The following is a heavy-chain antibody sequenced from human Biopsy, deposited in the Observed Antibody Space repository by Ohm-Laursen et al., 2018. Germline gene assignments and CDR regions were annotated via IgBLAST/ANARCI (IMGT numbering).Heavy chain of an antibody. D-gene: IGHD3-22*01. V-gene: IGHV4-59*01. CDR2: VYYTGST. CDR1: GDSISSYY. Sequence: SETLSLTCTVSGDSISSYYWSWIRQPPGKGLQWIGYVYYTGSTDYNPSLQSRVTISVDTTKNHFSLRLRSVTPAGTAIYYCARDRGYYSDRTVPGYFDLWGRGTLVTVPS. J-gene: IGHJ2*01. CDR3: ARDRGYYSDRTVPGYFDL.